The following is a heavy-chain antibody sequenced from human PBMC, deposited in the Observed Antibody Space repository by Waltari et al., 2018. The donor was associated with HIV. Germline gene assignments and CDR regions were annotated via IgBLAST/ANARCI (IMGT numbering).Heavy chain of an antibody. CDR2: ISFCWDNK. D-gene: IGHD2-21*01. CDR1: GFSFRNDA. CDR3: AREGDCFSNKCSGRLMSY. V-gene: IGHV3-30-3*01. Sequence: QVQLVESGGGVVQPGGSLKLFCAASGFSFRNDAMHWVRQARGIGEVGVASISFCWDNKKYPECVRVLFTVSRDNFNKTLYLQMSSLRPGDTALYYCAREGDCFSNKCSGRLMSYWGQGTLVTVSS. J-gene: IGHJ4*02.